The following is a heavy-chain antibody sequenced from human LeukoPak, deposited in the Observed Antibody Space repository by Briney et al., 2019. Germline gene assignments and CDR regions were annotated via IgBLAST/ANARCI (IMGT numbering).Heavy chain of an antibody. Sequence: SETLSLTCTVSGGSISSGGYYWSWIRQHPGKGLEWIGYIYYSGSTYYNPSLKSRVTISVDTSKNQFSLKLSSVTAADTAVYYCARGAQGYCSGGSCYHSPYYFDYWGQGTLVTVSS. CDR3: ARGAQGYCSGGSCYHSPYYFDY. CDR2: IYYSGST. D-gene: IGHD2-15*01. CDR1: GGSISSGGYY. V-gene: IGHV4-31*03. J-gene: IGHJ4*02.